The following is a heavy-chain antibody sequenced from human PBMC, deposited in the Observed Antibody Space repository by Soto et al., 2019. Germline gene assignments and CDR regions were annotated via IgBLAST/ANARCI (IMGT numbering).Heavy chain of an antibody. D-gene: IGHD3-22*01. CDR1: GFTFSNYA. J-gene: IGHJ3*01. Sequence: VHLVESGGGLVQPGGSLRVSCAASGFTFSNYAMNWVRQAPGKGLEWFSYISIGSGSIFYADSVKGRFTISRDDAKNSLYLQMNTLRDEDTAVYYCVRDDRWAFDFWGQGTMVTVSS. CDR3: VRDDRWAFDF. V-gene: IGHV3-48*02. CDR2: ISIGSGSI.